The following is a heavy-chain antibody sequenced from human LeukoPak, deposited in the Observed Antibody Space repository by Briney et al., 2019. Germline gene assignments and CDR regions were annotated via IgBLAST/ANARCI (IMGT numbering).Heavy chain of an antibody. Sequence: GESLKISCKGSGYTFTSYWIGWVRPMPGKGLEWMGIIDPRDSDTRYSPSFQGQVVISADKSINTAYLQWSSLKASDSAMYYCARSRWFGELSGNYFDYWGPGTLVTVSS. CDR3: ARSRWFGELSGNYFDY. CDR1: GYTFTSYW. D-gene: IGHD3-10*01. J-gene: IGHJ4*02. V-gene: IGHV5-51*01. CDR2: IDPRDSDT.